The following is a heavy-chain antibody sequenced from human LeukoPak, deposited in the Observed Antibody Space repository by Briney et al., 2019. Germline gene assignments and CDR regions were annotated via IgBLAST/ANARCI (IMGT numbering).Heavy chain of an antibody. Sequence: GGSLRLSCAASGFTFNSYAMNWVRQAPGKGLEWVSSISSSSSYIYYADSVKGRFTISRDNAKNSLYPQMNSLRAEDTAVYYCASLQYSSPVPPGLDIWGQGTMVTVSS. J-gene: IGHJ3*02. V-gene: IGHV3-21*01. CDR3: ASLQYSSPVPPGLDI. D-gene: IGHD6-6*01. CDR2: ISSSSSYI. CDR1: GFTFNSYA.